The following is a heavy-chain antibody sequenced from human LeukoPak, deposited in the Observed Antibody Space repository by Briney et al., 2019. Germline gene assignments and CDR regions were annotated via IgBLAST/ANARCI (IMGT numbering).Heavy chain of an antibody. CDR2: ITPIFGTA. D-gene: IGHD6-19*01. J-gene: IGHJ4*02. CDR1: GGTFSSYA. Sequence: ASVKVSCKASGGTFSSYAISWVRQAPGQGLEWMGGITPIFGTANYAQKFQGRVTITTDESTSTAYMELSSLRSEDTAVYYCAVYSSGWYGENYYFDYWGQGTLVTVSS. V-gene: IGHV1-69*05. CDR3: AVYSSGWYGENYYFDY.